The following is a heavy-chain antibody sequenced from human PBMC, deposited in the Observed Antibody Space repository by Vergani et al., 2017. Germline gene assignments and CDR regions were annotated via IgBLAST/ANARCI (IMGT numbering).Heavy chain of an antibody. CDR3: ARSCSSTSCYLSWFDP. J-gene: IGHJ5*02. CDR2: INAGNGNT. D-gene: IGHD2-2*01. V-gene: IGHV1-3*01. Sequence: QVQLVQSGAEVKKPGASVKVSCKASGYTFTSYAMHWVRQAPGQRLEWMGWINAGNGNTKYSQKFQGRVTITRDTSASTAYMELSSLRSEYTAVYYCARSCSSTSCYLSWFDPWGQGTLVTVSS. CDR1: GYTFTSYA.